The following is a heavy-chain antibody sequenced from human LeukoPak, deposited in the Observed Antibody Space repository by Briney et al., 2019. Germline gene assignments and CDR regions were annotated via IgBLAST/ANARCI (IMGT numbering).Heavy chain of an antibody. V-gene: IGHV3-21*04. CDR2: ISSSSSYI. Sequence: GGSLRLSCAASGFTFSSFSMNWVRQAPGKGLEWVSSISSSSSYIYYADSVKGRFTISRDNAKNSLYLQMNGLTAADTAVYYCANLYYFGSGTYESRYFDYWGQGTLVTVSS. CDR1: GFTFSSFS. CDR3: ANLYYFGSGTYESRYFDY. J-gene: IGHJ4*02. D-gene: IGHD3-10*01.